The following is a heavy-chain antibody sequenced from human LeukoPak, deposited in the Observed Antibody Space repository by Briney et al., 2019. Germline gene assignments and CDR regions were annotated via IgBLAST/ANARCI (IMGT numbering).Heavy chain of an antibody. CDR3: ARVASSYSGYYYYYYMDV. D-gene: IGHD2-21*01. CDR1: GGSISSYY. CDR2: IYYSGST. V-gene: IGHV4-59*01. J-gene: IGHJ6*03. Sequence: TSETLSLTCTVSGGSISSYYWSWLRPPPGKGLEWVGYIYYSGSTNYNPSLKSRVTISVDTSKNQFSLKLSSVTAADTAVYYCARVASSYSGYYYYYYMDVWGKGTTVTVSS.